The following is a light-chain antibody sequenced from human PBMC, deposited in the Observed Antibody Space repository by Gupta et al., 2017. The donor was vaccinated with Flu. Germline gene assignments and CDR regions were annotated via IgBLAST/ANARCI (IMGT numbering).Light chain of an antibody. Sequence: IVMDQSPLSPPAPPGEAAPISCRSSQSLLHSNGYNYLDWYLQKPGQSPQLLIYLGSNRASGVPDRFSGSGSGTDFTLKISRVEAEDVGVYYCMQALQTPLTFGGGTKVEIK. CDR2: LGS. J-gene: IGKJ4*01. V-gene: IGKV2-28*01. CDR1: QSLLHSNGYNY. CDR3: MQALQTPLT.